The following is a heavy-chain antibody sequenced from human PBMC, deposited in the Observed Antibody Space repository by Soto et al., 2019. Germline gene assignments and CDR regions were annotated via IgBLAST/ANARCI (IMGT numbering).Heavy chain of an antibody. Sequence: QVTLKESGPVLVKPTETLTLTCTVSGFSLSNAGMGVSWIRQPPGTALEWLAHIFSNDEKRFSTSLKNRLTISKDTSNSQVVLIMTNMDPVDTATYYCAQTEDGGRSRTPAGWFDAWGQGTLVTVSS. V-gene: IGHV2-26*01. D-gene: IGHD2-15*01. CDR2: IFSNDEK. CDR3: AQTEDGGRSRTPAGWFDA. CDR1: GFSLSNAGMG. J-gene: IGHJ5*02.